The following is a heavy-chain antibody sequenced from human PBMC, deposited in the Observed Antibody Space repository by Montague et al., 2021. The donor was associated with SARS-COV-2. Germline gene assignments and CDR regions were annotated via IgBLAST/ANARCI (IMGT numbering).Heavy chain of an antibody. CDR2: IYYSGST. D-gene: IGHD3-10*01. CDR3: ARDKVYGSGRGPREGRYYYYYDGMDV. Sequence: TLSLTCTVSGGSISSGGYYWSWIRQHPGKGLEWIGYIYYSGSTYYNPSLKSRVTISVDTSKNQFSLRLSSVTAADTAVYYCARDKVYGSGRGPREGRYYYYYDGMDVWGQGTTVTVSS. V-gene: IGHV4-31*03. J-gene: IGHJ6*02. CDR1: GGSISSGGYY.